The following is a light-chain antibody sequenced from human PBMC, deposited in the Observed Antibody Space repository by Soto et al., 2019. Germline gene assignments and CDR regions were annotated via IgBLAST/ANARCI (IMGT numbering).Light chain of an antibody. Sequence: EIVLTQSPGTLSLSPGETATLSCRASQSVSSGYLAWYQQKPGQSPTLLIYGASYRAAGTPDRFSGSGFGTDFTLTISRLEPEDFAVYYCQQYSNSWTFGQGTKVEIK. V-gene: IGKV3-20*01. CDR1: QSVSSGY. CDR3: QQYSNSWT. CDR2: GAS. J-gene: IGKJ1*01.